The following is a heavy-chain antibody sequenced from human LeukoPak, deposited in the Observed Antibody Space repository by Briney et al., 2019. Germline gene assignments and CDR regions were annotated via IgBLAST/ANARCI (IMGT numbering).Heavy chain of an antibody. D-gene: IGHD1-1*01. J-gene: IGHJ4*02. Sequence: GGSLRLSCAASGFPFSRYAMSWVRQAPGKRLEWVSALSASGDTTYYADSVKGRFTISRDNPKNTLYLRMSSLRAEDTALYYCAKDDNGPHDNWGRGTLVTVSS. CDR1: GFPFSRYA. V-gene: IGHV3-23*01. CDR2: LSASGDTT. CDR3: AKDDNGPHDN.